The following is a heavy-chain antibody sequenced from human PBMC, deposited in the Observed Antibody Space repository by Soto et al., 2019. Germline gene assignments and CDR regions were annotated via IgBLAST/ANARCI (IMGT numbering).Heavy chain of an antibody. CDR1: GYTFTGYY. Sequence: ASVKVSCKASGYTFTGYYMHWVRQAPGQGLEWMGWINPNNGDTKYAQRFQGRVTVTRDTSSNTIYMELRRLTSDDTAVYYCEREEKNGFDSWGQGTLVTVSS. CDR3: EREEKNGFDS. V-gene: IGHV1-2*02. CDR2: INPNNGDT. J-gene: IGHJ5*01.